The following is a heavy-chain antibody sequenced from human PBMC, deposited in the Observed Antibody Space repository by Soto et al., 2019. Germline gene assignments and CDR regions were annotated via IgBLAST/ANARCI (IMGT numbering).Heavy chain of an antibody. J-gene: IGHJ4*02. V-gene: IGHV1-18*01. CDR3: ARTADPDPAAPDPLHPKSHCFDY. CDR1: RDTFTSYG. Sequence: GAPVKVSCKAYRDTFTSYGISWVRQAPGQGLEWMGWISAYNGNTNYAQKLQGRVTMTTDTSTSTAYMELRSLRSDDTAVYYCARTADPDPAAPDPLHPKSHCFDYWGQGTLVTVSS. D-gene: IGHD2-2*01. CDR2: ISAYNGNT.